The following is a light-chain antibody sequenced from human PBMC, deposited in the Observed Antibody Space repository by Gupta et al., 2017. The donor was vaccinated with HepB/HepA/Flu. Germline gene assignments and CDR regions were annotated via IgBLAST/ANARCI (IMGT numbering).Light chain of an antibody. CDR2: GDT. Sequence: GDTNRPSGIPDLFSGSRSGNTASLTITGAQAVDEADYYCNSRDSSGNYGVFGTGTKVTVL. V-gene: IGLV3-19*01. J-gene: IGLJ1*01. CDR3: NSRDSSGNYGV.